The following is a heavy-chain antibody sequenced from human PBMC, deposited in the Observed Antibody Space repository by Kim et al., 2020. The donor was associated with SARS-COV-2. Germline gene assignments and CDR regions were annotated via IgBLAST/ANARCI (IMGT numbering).Heavy chain of an antibody. CDR1: GGSFSDYY. V-gene: IGHV4-34*01. CDR2: IDHSGST. Sequence: SETLSLTCAVYGGSFSDYYWSWIRQPPGKGLEWIGEIDHSGSTNYNPSLKSRATMSVDPSKNQFSLNPSSVTAGDTAVYYCARGTASCSGGNCYPPNWFDPWGQGNLVTVSS. D-gene: IGHD2-15*01. J-gene: IGHJ5*02. CDR3: ARGTASCSGGNCYPPNWFDP.